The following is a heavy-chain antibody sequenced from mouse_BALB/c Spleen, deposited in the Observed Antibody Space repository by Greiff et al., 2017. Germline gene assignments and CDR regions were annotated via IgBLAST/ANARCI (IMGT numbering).Heavy chain of an antibody. CDR3: AIYDYDGGGAY. CDR2: IYPSDSYT. Sequence: QVQLQQPGAELVRPGASVKLFCKASGYTFTSYWINWVKQRPGQGLEWIGNIYPSDSYTNYNQKFKDKATLTVDKSSSTAYMQLSSPTSEDSAVYYCAIYDYDGGGAYWGQGTLVTVSA. V-gene: IGHV1-69*02. J-gene: IGHJ3*01. CDR1: GYTFTSYW. D-gene: IGHD2-4*01.